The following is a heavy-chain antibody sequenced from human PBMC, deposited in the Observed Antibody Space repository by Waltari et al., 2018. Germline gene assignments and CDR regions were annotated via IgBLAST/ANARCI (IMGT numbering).Heavy chain of an antibody. J-gene: IGHJ4*02. V-gene: IGHV3-43*01. Sequence: EVQLVESGGVVVQPGGSLRLSCAASGFTFDAYTMHWFRQAPGKGLEWVSLISWDGGSTYYADSVKGRFTISRDNSKNSLYLQMNSLRTEDTALYYCAKGSLVAETIFDYWGQGTLVTVSS. D-gene: IGHD2-15*01. CDR2: ISWDGGST. CDR3: AKGSLVAETIFDY. CDR1: GFTFDAYT.